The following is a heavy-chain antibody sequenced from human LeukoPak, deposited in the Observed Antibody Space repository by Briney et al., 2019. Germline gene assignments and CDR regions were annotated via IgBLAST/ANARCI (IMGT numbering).Heavy chain of an antibody. J-gene: IGHJ4*02. CDR1: GFSFNSYA. D-gene: IGHD1-1*01. CDR2: IIGPGGDT. CDR3: ATAAAERCASIQGYPFDS. Sequence: GGSLRLSCTASGFSFNSYAMNWVRQAPGKGLEWVASIIGPGGDTYHAGSVRGRFTISRDNSKNTLYLQMSHLRVEDTALYYCATAAAERCASIQGYPFDSWRQGTLVAVTS. V-gene: IGHV3-23*01.